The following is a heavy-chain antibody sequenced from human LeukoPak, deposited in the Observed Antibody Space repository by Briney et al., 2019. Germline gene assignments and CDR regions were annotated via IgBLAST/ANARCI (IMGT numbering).Heavy chain of an antibody. J-gene: IGHJ6*02. CDR2: IYPGDSDT. V-gene: IGHV5-51*01. D-gene: IGHD2-2*01. CDR1: GYSFINYW. CDR3: ARPSGYCSSTSCYRDYGMDV. Sequence: GESLKISCKGSGYSFINYWIGWVRQMPGEGLEWMGIIYPGDSDTRYSPSFQGQVTISADRSISTAYLQWSSLKASDTAMYYCARPSGYCSSTSCYRDYGMDVWGQGTTVTVSS.